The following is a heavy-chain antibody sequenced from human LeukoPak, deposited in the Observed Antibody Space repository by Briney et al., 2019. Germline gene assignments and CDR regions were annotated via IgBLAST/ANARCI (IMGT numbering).Heavy chain of an antibody. J-gene: IGHJ4*02. CDR3: AKERAGPGEY. D-gene: IGHD1-1*01. CDR2: IKTDGSGGSTT. CDR1: GFTFSSSW. Sequence: GGSVRLSCAASGFTFSSSWILWVRQAPGKGLVWVSRIKTDGSGGSTTSYADSVKGRFTISRDNAKNTLFLQMNSLRAEDTAVYYCAKERAGPGEYWGQGTLVTVSA. V-gene: IGHV3-74*01.